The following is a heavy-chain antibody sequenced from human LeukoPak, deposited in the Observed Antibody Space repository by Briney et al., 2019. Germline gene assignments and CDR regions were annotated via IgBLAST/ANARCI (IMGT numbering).Heavy chain of an antibody. Sequence: PGGSLRLSCAASGFTFSSYWMHWVRQAPGKGLVWGSRINSDGGSTSYADSVKGRFTISRDNAKNTLYLQMNSLRAEDTAVFYCARDPKNNYFDYWGQGTLVTVSS. CDR3: ARDPKNNYFDY. CDR2: INSDGGST. CDR1: GFTFSSYW. J-gene: IGHJ4*02. V-gene: IGHV3-74*01.